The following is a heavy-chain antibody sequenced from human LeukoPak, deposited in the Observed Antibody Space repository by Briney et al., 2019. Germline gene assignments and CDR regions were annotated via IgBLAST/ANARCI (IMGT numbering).Heavy chain of an antibody. CDR3: AREVLKIAAAGYYFDY. CDR1: GYTFTSYY. J-gene: IGHJ4*02. CDR2: INPSGGST. D-gene: IGHD6-13*01. Sequence: ASVKVSCKASGYTFTSYYMHWVRQAPGQGLEWMGIINPSGGSTSYAQKFQGRVTMTRDMSTSTVYMELSSLRSEDTAVYYCAREVLKIAAAGYYFDYWGQGTLVTVSS. V-gene: IGHV1-46*01.